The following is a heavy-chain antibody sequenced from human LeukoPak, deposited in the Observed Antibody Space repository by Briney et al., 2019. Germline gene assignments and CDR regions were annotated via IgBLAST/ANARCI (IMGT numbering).Heavy chain of an antibody. CDR3: AKGHLVVYDH. Sequence: GGSLRLSCAASGFTFSSYAMTWVRQAPGKGLEWVSGISGSGGSTYYADSVKGRLTISRDNSKNTLYLQMNSLRAEDTAVYYCAKGHLVVYDHWGQGTLVTVSS. D-gene: IGHD2-15*01. CDR1: GFTFSSYA. CDR2: ISGSGGST. J-gene: IGHJ4*02. V-gene: IGHV3-23*01.